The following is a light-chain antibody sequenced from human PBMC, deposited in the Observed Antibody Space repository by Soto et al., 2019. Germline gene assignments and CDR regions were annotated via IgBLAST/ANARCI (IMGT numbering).Light chain of an antibody. CDR1: QSVGTNY. J-gene: IGKJ1*01. CDR3: QQYDSSPRT. Sequence: EIVLTQSPGTLSLSPGERATLSCRASQSVGTNYLAWFQQKPGQAPRLLIYATSTRATGIPDRFSGSGSGTDFTLTTTRLEPEDFAVYYCQQYDSSPRTFGQGTKVDIK. V-gene: IGKV3-20*01. CDR2: ATS.